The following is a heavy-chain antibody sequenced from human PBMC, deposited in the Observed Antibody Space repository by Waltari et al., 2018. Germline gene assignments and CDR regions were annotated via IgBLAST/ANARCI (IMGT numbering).Heavy chain of an antibody. Sequence: VSGGSISSGDYFWSWIRQPPGKGLEWIGYIYYSGSTYYNPSLRSRVTISVDTSKNQFSLKLSSVAAADTAVYYCARAQYYDSGSYIAYWGQGTLVAVSS. J-gene: IGHJ4*02. CDR3: ARAQYYDSGSYIAY. D-gene: IGHD3-10*01. CDR1: GGSISSGDYF. CDR2: IYYSGST. V-gene: IGHV4-30-4*01.